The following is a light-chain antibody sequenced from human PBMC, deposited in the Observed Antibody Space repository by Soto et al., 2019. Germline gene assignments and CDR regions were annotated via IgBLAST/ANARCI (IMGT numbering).Light chain of an antibody. J-gene: IGKJ4*01. CDR1: QSVLYSSNSKDY. CDR3: QQYYTTPLT. V-gene: IGKV4-1*01. Sequence: DIVMTQSPDSLPVSLGERATINCKSSQSVLYSSNSKDYLAWYQQRPGQPPKLLIYWASTRVSGVPDRFSGSGSGTDFTLTISSLQADDVAVYYCQQYYTTPLTFGGGTKVEIK. CDR2: WAS.